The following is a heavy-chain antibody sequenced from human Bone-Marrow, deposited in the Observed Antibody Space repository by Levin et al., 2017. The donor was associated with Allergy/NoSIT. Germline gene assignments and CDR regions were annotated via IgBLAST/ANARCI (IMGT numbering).Heavy chain of an antibody. CDR1: GFTFSSYS. D-gene: IGHD4-17*01. V-gene: IGHV3-21*01. CDR2: ISSSSSYI. CDR3: ARDRWEDYGDYGGPDY. J-gene: IGHJ4*02. Sequence: LSLTCAASGFTFSSYSMNWVRQAPGKGLEWVSSISSSSSYIYYADSVKGRFTISRDNAKNSLYLQMNSLRAEDTAVYYCARDRWEDYGDYGGPDYWGQGTLVTVSS.